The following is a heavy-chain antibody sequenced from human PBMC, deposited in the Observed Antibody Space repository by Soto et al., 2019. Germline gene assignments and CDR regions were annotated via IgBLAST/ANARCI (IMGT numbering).Heavy chain of an antibody. V-gene: IGHV3-21*01. J-gene: IGHJ6*02. CDR2: ISSSSSYI. CDR3: ARVNPYSSGWCYYYYGMDV. D-gene: IGHD6-19*01. CDR1: GFTFSSYS. Sequence: EVQLVESGGGLVKPGGSLRLSCAASGFTFSSYSMNWVRQAPGKGLEWVSSISSSSSYIYYADSVKGRFTISRDNAKNSLYMQMNSLRAEDTAVYYCARVNPYSSGWCYYYYGMDVWCQGTTLTVSS.